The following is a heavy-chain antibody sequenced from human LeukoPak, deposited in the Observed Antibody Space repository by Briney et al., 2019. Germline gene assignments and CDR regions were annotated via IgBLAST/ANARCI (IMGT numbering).Heavy chain of an antibody. CDR2: VSAYDGNT. Sequence: ASVKVSCKASGYTFTNSGISWVRQAPGQGLEWMGWVSAYDGNTNYAQKHQGRLTMTTDRSTSTAYMELRSLRSDDTAMYYCARSFARDSDILTGYYIGDYWGQGTLVTVSS. CDR1: GYTFTNSG. J-gene: IGHJ4*02. V-gene: IGHV1-18*01. D-gene: IGHD3-9*01. CDR3: ARSFARDSDILTGYYIGDY.